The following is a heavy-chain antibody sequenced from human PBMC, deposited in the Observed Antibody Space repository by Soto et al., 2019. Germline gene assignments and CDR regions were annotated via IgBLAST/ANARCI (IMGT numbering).Heavy chain of an antibody. D-gene: IGHD3-3*01. CDR2: IYYSGST. CDR1: GGSISSDY. Sequence: SETLSVTCTVSGGSISSDYWSWIRQPPGKRLEWIGYIYYSGSTNYNPSLKSRVTISVDASKNQFSLKLSSVTAADTAVYYCARVYDFCSGAAYDIDVLGQRTTVPVSS. V-gene: IGHV4-59*01. CDR3: ARVYDFCSGAAYDIDV. J-gene: IGHJ6*02.